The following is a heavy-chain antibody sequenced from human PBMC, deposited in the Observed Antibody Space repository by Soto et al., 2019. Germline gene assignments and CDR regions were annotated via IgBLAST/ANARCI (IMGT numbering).Heavy chain of an antibody. CDR2: ISYDGSNT. J-gene: IGHJ4*02. CDR1: GFTFSSFA. D-gene: IGHD1-26*01. CDR3: AKDLTLGIVGAWGHYFEY. Sequence: QVQLVESGGGVLQPGRSLRLSYAASGFTFSSFAMHWVRQAPGKGLEWVAFISYDGSNTYYADSVKGRVTISRDNSKKTVYLEINSLRAEDTAVYHCAKDLTLGIVGAWGHYFEYWGQGTLVTVSS. V-gene: IGHV3-30-3*01.